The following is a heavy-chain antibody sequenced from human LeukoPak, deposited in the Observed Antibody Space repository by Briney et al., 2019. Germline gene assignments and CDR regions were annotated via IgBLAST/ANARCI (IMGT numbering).Heavy chain of an antibody. V-gene: IGHV4-38-2*02. CDR3: ASGSSYDSSGRGFDY. D-gene: IGHD3-22*01. Sequence: SETLSLTCTVSGYSISSGYHWGWIRQPPGKGLEWIGSIYHSGSTYYNPSLKSRVTISVDTSENQFSLKLRSVTAADTAVYYCASGSSYDSSGRGFDYWGQGTLVTVSS. CDR1: GYSISSGYH. CDR2: IYHSGST. J-gene: IGHJ4*02.